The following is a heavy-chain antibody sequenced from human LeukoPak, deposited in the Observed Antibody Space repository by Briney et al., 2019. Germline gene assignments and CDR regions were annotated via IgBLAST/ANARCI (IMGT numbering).Heavy chain of an antibody. D-gene: IGHD3-16*01. V-gene: IGHV3-7*01. Sequence: PGGSLRLSCAASGFPFSSYWMSWVRQAPGKRLEWVANIKQDGSEKYYVDSVKGRFTISRDNAKNSLYLQMNSLGAEDTAVYYCARVREYVGFDYWGQGTLVTVSS. CDR2: IKQDGSEK. CDR3: ARVREYVGFDY. CDR1: GFPFSSYW. J-gene: IGHJ4*02.